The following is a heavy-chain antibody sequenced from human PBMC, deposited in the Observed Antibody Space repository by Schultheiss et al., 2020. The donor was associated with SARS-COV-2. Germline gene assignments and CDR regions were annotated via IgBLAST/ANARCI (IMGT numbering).Heavy chain of an antibody. J-gene: IGHJ5*02. CDR2: IIPIFGTA. V-gene: IGHV1-69*13. D-gene: IGHD2-15*01. Sequence: SVKVSCKASGYTFTGYYMHWVRQAPGQGLEWMGGIIPIFGTANYAQKFQGRVTITADESTSTAYMELSSLRSEDTAVYYCAREGGDILGSRGGWFDPWGQGTLVTVSS. CDR1: GYTFTGYY. CDR3: AREGGDILGSRGGWFDP.